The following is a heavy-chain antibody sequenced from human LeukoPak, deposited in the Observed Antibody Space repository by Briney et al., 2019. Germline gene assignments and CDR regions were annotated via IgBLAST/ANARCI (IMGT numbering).Heavy chain of an antibody. CDR3: AKGGSGSWYYGMDV. CDR1: GFTFSSYA. CDR2: ISGSGGST. J-gene: IGHJ6*02. D-gene: IGHD6-13*01. Sequence: GGSLRLSCAASGFTFSSYAMSWVRQAPGKGLEWVSAISGSGGSTYYADSVKGRFTISRDNSKNTLYLQMNSLRAEDTAVYYCAKGGSGSWYYGMDVWGQGTTVTVSS. V-gene: IGHV3-23*01.